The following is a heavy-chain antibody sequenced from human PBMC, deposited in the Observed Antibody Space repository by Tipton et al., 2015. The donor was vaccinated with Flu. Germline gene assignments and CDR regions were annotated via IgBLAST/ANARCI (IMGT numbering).Heavy chain of an antibody. CDR1: GYSIRNGYY. J-gene: IGHJ4*02. V-gene: IGHV4-38-2*02. D-gene: IGHD4-17*01. CDR2: IDHSSGT. Sequence: LRLSCNVSGYSIRNGYYWGEIRQPPGKGLEWIGTIDHSSGTYISSSLKRRISMSVDTSKNQFSLNLSSVTSADTAVYFCARGALGGDYDYWGRGTLVTVSS. CDR3: ARGALGGDYDY.